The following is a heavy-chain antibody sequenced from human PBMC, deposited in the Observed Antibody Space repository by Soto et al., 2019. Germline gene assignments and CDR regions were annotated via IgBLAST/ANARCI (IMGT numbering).Heavy chain of an antibody. CDR2: ISAYNGDT. Sequence: QVQLVQSGGEVKKPGASVKVSCKASGYTFTSFGITWVRQAPGHGLEWMGWISAYNGDTKYAQKVQGRVTMTTDTATNTAHMELRSLRPHDTAVYYCARGGDSYGDDYWGQGTLVTVSS. V-gene: IGHV1-18*01. J-gene: IGHJ4*02. D-gene: IGHD5-18*01. CDR1: GYTFTSFG. CDR3: ARGGDSYGDDY.